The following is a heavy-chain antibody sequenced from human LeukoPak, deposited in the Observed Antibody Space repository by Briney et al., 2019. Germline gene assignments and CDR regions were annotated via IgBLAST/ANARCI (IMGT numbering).Heavy chain of an antibody. CDR2: ISSSGSII. D-gene: IGHD3-22*01. J-gene: IGHJ4*02. V-gene: IGHV3-48*03. Sequence: GGSLRLSCAASGFTFSSYEVNAVRQAPGKGLEWGSYISSSGSIIYYAESVKGRFTISRDNAKNSLYLQMNSLRAEDTAVYYCARGSHYYDSSGPYPFDYWGQGTLVTVSS. CDR1: GFTFSSYE. CDR3: ARGSHYYDSSGPYPFDY.